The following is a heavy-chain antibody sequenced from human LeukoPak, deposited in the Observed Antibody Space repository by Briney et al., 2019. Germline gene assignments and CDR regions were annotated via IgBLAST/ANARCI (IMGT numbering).Heavy chain of an antibody. CDR2: IYYNGDT. CDR1: SGSISGTTYY. D-gene: IGHD4-11*01. J-gene: IGHJ3*01. Sequence: SETLSLTCTVSSGSISGTTYYWAWIRQPPGKGLEWIGSIYYNGDTYYNPSLKSRVIISADTSKNQFSLKLTSVTAADTAAYYCARGPNTAGNYRAFDLWGQGTKVTVSS. V-gene: IGHV4-39*07. CDR3: ARGPNTAGNYRAFDL.